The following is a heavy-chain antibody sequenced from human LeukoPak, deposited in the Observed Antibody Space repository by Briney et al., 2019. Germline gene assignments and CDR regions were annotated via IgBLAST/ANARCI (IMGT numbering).Heavy chain of an antibody. V-gene: IGHV3-74*01. CDR1: GFTFSSYW. J-gene: IGHJ4*02. Sequence: GGSLRLSCAASGFTFSSYWMHWVRHTPGKGLVWVSRIKGDGSSTSYADSVKGRFTISRDNAKNTLYLQMNSLRAEDTAVYYCARDGYSSGHDFDYWGQGTLVTVSS. CDR3: ARDGYSSGHDFDY. CDR2: IKGDGSST. D-gene: IGHD5-18*01.